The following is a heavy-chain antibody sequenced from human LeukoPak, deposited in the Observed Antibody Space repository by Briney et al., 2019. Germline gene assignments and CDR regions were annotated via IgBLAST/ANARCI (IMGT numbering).Heavy chain of an antibody. Sequence: SETLSLTCTVSGGSISSYYWSWIRQPPGKGLEWIGYIYYSGSTNYNPSLKSRVTISVDTSKNQFSLKLSSVTAADTAVYYCARGRDVGDGYNGVDYWGQGTLVTVSS. CDR2: IYYSGST. V-gene: IGHV4-59*01. CDR3: ARGRDVGDGYNGVDY. J-gene: IGHJ4*02. CDR1: GGSISSYY. D-gene: IGHD5-24*01.